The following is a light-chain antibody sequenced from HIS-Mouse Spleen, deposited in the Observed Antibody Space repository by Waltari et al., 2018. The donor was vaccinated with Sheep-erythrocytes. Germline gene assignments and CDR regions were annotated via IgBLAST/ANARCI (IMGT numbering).Light chain of an antibody. CDR1: SSDVGGYNY. CDR3: SSYAGSNNYV. Sequence: QSALTQPPSASGSPGQSVTISCTGTSSDVGGYNYVSWYQQHPGKAPQLMIYEVSKRPSGVPARFSGSKSGNTASLTVSGLQAEDEADYYCSSYAGSNNYVFGTGTKVTVL. V-gene: IGLV2-8*01. CDR2: EVS. J-gene: IGLJ1*01.